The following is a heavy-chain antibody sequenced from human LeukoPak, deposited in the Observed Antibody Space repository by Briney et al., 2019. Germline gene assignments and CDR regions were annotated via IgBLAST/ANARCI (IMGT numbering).Heavy chain of an antibody. J-gene: IGHJ6*03. CDR3: ARGGIAAPPGCYYMDV. CDR2: INPNSGGT. CDR1: GYTFTGYY. D-gene: IGHD6-13*01. V-gene: IGHV1-2*02. Sequence: ASVKVSCKASGYTFTGYYMHWVRQAPGQGLEWLGWINPNSGGTNYAQKFQGRVTMTRDTSISTAYMELSRLRSDDTAVYYCARGGIAAPPGCYYMDVWGKGTRVTVSS.